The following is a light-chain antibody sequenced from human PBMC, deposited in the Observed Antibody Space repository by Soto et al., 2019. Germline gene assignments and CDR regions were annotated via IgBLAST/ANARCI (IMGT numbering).Light chain of an antibody. Sequence: EIVLTQSPGTLSLSPGESATLSCRASQIISTSSLVWYQQKPGQAPRLLIYDASRRATGIPDRFSGSGSGTDFTLTISRLEPEDFAVYYCQQYDTSPYAFGQGTKLEIK. CDR1: QIISTSS. J-gene: IGKJ2*01. CDR2: DAS. V-gene: IGKV3-20*01. CDR3: QQYDTSPYA.